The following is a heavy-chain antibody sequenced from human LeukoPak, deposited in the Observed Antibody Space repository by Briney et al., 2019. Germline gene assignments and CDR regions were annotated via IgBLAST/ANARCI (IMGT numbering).Heavy chain of an antibody. V-gene: IGHV3-23*01. CDR1: GFTFSSYA. CDR3: AKDMDIVVVAWFDP. CDR2: ISASGGST. Sequence: GASLRLSCAASGFTFSSYAMSWVRQAPGKGLEWVSAISASGGSTYYADSVKGRFTISRDNSKNTLYLQMNSLRAEDTAVYYCAKDMDIVVVAWFDPWGQGTLVTVSS. D-gene: IGHD2-15*01. J-gene: IGHJ5*02.